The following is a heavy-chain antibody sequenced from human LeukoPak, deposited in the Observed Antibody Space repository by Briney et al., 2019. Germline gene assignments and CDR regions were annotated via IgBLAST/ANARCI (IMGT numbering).Heavy chain of an antibody. D-gene: IGHD5-12*01. J-gene: IGHJ4*02. CDR1: GFNFSSFV. V-gene: IGHV3-33*01. CDR2: IWYDGSDK. CDR3: ARGPSAYPKCFDY. Sequence: GRSLRLSCAASGFNFSSFVMHWVRQAPGKGLEWVAVIWYDGSDKYYADSVKGRFTISRDNSKNTLYLQMNSLRAEDTAVYYCARGPSAYPKCFDYWGQGTLVTVSS.